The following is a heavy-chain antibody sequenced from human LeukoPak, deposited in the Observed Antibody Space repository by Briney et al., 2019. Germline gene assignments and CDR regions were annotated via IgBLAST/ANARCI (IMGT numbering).Heavy chain of an antibody. CDR1: GFTISIYA. Sequence: GSLRLSCAASGFTISIYAMSWVRQTPGKGLEWVSTISDSGGSTQYAGSVKSRFTISRDNSRNTLYLQMNSLRADDTAVYYCGRPVPVAGRRGYYFDYWGQGTLVTVSS. J-gene: IGHJ4*02. D-gene: IGHD6-19*01. V-gene: IGHV3-23*01. CDR2: ISDSGGST. CDR3: GRPVPVAGRRGYYFDY.